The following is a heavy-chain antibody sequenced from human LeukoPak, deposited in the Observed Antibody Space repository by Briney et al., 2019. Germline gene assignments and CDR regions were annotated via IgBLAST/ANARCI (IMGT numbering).Heavy chain of an antibody. J-gene: IGHJ4*02. CDR1: GFEFRTYT. Sequence: TGGSLRLSCAASGFEFRTYTMNWVRQAPGRGLECISYITVSTRSLTYYADSVRGRFTISRDNAKNSLYLQMNSLRDEDTAVYYCARGVPNWGFGYTGIHDYWGQGTLVTVSS. CDR2: ITVSTRSLT. V-gene: IGHV3-48*02. CDR3: ARGVPNWGFGYTGIHDY. D-gene: IGHD7-27*01.